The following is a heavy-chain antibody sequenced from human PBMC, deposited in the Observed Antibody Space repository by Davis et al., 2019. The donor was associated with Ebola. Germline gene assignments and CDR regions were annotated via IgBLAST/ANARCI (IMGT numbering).Heavy chain of an antibody. CDR1: GYTFTGYY. V-gene: IGHV1-2*02. J-gene: IGHJ4*02. CDR2: INPNSGGT. CDR3: ARAYSGTYYAPGY. D-gene: IGHD1-26*01. Sequence: ASVKVSCKVSGYTFTGYYMHWVRQAPGQGLEWMGWINPNSGGTNYAQEFQGRVTMTRDTSIITSYMELSRLRSDDTAVYYCARAYSGTYYAPGYWGQGTLVTVSS.